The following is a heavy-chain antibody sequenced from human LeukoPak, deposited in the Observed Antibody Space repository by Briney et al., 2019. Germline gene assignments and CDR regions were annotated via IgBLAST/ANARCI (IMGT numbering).Heavy chain of an antibody. CDR3: ARHSQVGGPSYYYYYYYMDV. CDR1: GYSFTSYW. J-gene: IGHJ6*03. V-gene: IGHV5-51*01. Sequence: GESLKISCKGSGYSFTSYWIGWVRQMPGKGLEWMGIIYPGDSDTRYSPPFQGQVTISADKSISTAYLQWSSLKASDTAMYYCARHSQVGGPSYYYYYYYMDVWGKGTTVTVSS. D-gene: IGHD3-16*01. CDR2: IYPGDSDT.